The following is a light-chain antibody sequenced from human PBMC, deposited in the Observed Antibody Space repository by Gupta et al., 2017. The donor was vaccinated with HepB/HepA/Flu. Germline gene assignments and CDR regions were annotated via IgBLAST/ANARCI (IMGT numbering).Light chain of an antibody. Sequence: QSALTHPASVSGSPGQSVTLSCTGTSSDFGDFNHVSWYQQHPAKAPKLLISDVSNRPSGVSSRFSGSKSGNTASLTISGLQAEDEADYYCSSFIYTPTLVVFGGGTKLTVL. V-gene: IGLV2-14*03. CDR3: SSFIYTPTLVV. CDR1: SSDFGDFNH. J-gene: IGLJ2*01. CDR2: DVS.